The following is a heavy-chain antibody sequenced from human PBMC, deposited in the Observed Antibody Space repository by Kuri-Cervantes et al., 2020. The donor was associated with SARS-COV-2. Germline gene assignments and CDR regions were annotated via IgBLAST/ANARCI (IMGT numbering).Heavy chain of an antibody. D-gene: IGHD3-3*01. CDR3: AKVAKYYDFWSGPSAAYYFDY. CDR2: IYSGGST. Sequence: GESLKISCAASGFTVSSNYRSWVRQAPGKGLEWVSVIYSGGSTYYADSVKGRFTISRDNSKNTLYLQMNSLRAEDTAVYYCAKVAKYYDFWSGPSAAYYFDYWGQGTLVTVSS. J-gene: IGHJ4*02. CDR1: GFTVSSNY. V-gene: IGHV3-53*01.